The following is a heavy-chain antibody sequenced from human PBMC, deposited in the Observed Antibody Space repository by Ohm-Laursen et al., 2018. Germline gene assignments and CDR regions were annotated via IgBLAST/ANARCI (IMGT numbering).Heavy chain of an antibody. V-gene: IGHV3-30*18. Sequence: SLRLSCAASGFTFSSYGMHWVRQAPGKGLEWVAVISYGGSNKYYADSVRGRFTISRDNSKNTLYLQMNSLRAEDTAVYYCAKGDSSYAFDIWGQGTMVTVSS. D-gene: IGHD3-22*01. CDR2: ISYGGSNK. CDR3: AKGDSSYAFDI. J-gene: IGHJ3*02. CDR1: GFTFSSYG.